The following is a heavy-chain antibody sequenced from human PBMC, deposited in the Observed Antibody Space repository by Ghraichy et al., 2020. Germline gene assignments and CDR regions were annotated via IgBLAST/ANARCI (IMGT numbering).Heavy chain of an antibody. Sequence: SVKVSCKASGFTFTSSAMQWVRQARGQRLEWIGWIVVGSGNTNYAQKFQERVTITRDMSTSTAYMELSSLRSEDTAVYYCAAGVGATRSYDAFDIWGQGTMVTVAS. CDR2: IVVGSGNT. D-gene: IGHD1-26*01. V-gene: IGHV1-58*02. CDR3: AAGVGATRSYDAFDI. CDR1: GFTFTSSA. J-gene: IGHJ3*02.